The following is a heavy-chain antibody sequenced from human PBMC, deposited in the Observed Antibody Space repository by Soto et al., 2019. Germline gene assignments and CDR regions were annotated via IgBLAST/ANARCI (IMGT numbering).Heavy chain of an antibody. V-gene: IGHV3-30-3*01. CDR2: ISYDGSNK. CDR1: GFTFSSYA. D-gene: IGHD6-13*01. Sequence: GGSLRLSCAASGFTFSSYAMHWVRQAPGKGLEWVAVISYDGSNKYYADSVKGRFTISRDNSKNTLYLQMNSLRAEDTAVYYCARAHPWYSSSWYWFDPWGQGTLVTVSS. CDR3: ARAHPWYSSSWYWFDP. J-gene: IGHJ5*02.